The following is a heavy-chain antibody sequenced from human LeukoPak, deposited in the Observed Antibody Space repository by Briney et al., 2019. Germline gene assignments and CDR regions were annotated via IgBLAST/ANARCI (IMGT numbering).Heavy chain of an antibody. Sequence: SETLSLTCTVCGGSISSYYWSWIRQPPGRGLEWVGYIYYSGSNNYNPSLKSRATISVDTSKNQFSLKLSSVTAADTAVYYCARQGDSYSYGYFPNWGQGTLVTVSS. V-gene: IGHV4-59*08. CDR1: GGSISSYY. CDR2: IYYSGSN. D-gene: IGHD5-18*01. J-gene: IGHJ4*02. CDR3: ARQGDSYSYGYFPN.